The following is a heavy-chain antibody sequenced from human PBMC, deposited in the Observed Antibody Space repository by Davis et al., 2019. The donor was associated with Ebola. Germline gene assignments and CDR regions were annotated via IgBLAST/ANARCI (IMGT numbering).Heavy chain of an antibody. CDR1: GFTFSSYW. Sequence: GESLKISCAASGFTFSSYWMSWVRQAPGKGLEWVANIKQDGSEKYYVDSVKGRFTISRDNAKNSLYLQMNSLRAEDTAVYYCAREGVTIFGVVIRDYYYYGMDVWGKGTTVTVSS. CDR2: IKQDGSEK. CDR3: AREGVTIFGVVIRDYYYYGMDV. J-gene: IGHJ6*04. D-gene: IGHD3-3*01. V-gene: IGHV3-7*01.